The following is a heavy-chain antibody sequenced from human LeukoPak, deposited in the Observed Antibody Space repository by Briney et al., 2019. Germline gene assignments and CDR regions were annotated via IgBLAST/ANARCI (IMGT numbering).Heavy chain of an antibody. D-gene: IGHD4-17*01. V-gene: IGHV4-59*08. J-gene: IGHJ4*02. CDR2: IYYSGST. Sequence: SETLSLTCTVSDGSMSSYYWSWIRQPPGKGLEWIGYIYYSGSTNYNPSLKSRVTISVDTSKNQFSLKLSSVTAADTAVYYCARMGNPATVTTDYWGQGTLVTVSS. CDR3: ARMGNPATVTTDY. CDR1: DGSMSSYY.